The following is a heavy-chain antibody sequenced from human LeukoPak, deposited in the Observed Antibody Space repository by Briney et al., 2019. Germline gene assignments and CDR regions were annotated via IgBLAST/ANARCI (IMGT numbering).Heavy chain of an antibody. Sequence: GGSLRLSCAASGFTVSSNYMSWVRQAPGKGLEWVSVIYSGGSTYYADSVKGRFTISRHNSKNTLYLQMNSLRAEDTAVYYCASTYYYDSSGYSNDYWGQGTLVTVSS. CDR3: ASTYYYDSSGYSNDY. CDR2: IYSGGST. D-gene: IGHD3-22*01. V-gene: IGHV3-53*04. J-gene: IGHJ4*02. CDR1: GFTVSSNY.